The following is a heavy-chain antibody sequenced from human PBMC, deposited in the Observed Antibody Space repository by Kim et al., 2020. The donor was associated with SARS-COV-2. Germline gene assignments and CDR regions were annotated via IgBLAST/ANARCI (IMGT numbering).Heavy chain of an antibody. Sequence: SETLSLTCSVSGNSISSHYWSWIRQPPGKGLEWMGYIFYAGSINYSPSLKSRITISVDTSKNQFSLRLSSVTAADTAVYYCARVSFNSPPYYYMDFWG. J-gene: IGHJ6*03. CDR2: IFYAGSI. V-gene: IGHV4-59*11. CDR3: ARVSFNSPPYYYMDF. CDR1: GNSISSHY. D-gene: IGHD3-16*01.